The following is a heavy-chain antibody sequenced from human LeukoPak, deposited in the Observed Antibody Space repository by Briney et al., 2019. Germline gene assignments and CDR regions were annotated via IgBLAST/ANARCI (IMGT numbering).Heavy chain of an antibody. Sequence: SETLSLTCTVSGGSISSYCWSWIRQPPGKGLEWIGYIYYSGSTNYNPSLKGRVTISVDTSKNQFSLKLSSVTAADTAVYYCARRSGYGMDVWGQGTTVTVSS. D-gene: IGHD1-26*01. CDR2: IYYSGST. J-gene: IGHJ6*02. CDR1: GGSISSYC. CDR3: ARRSGYGMDV. V-gene: IGHV4-59*01.